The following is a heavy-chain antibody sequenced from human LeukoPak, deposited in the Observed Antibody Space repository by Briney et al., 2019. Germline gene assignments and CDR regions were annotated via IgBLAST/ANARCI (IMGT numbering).Heavy chain of an antibody. V-gene: IGHV3-7*01. J-gene: IGHJ4*02. D-gene: IGHD6-19*01. CDR2: INQDGSEK. CDR3: ARDLGYSSGPNY. CDR1: GFTFDIYW. Sequence: GGSLRLSCAASGFTFDIYWMSWVRQTPGKGLEWVANINQDGSEKYYVDSVKGRFTISRDNAKNSLYLQMNSLRAEDTAVYYCARDLGYSSGPNYWGQGTRVTVSS.